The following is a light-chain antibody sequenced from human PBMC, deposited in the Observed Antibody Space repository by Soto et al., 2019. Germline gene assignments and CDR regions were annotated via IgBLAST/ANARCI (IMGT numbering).Light chain of an antibody. Sequence: IQMTQSPSSLSASVGYRLSITCRASQVITNDLGWYQQKPGKAPKRLIYAASTLQSGVPSRFSGSGSGTEFTLTISSLQPEDVATYYCLQLNTYPWTFGQGTKVDTK. CDR3: LQLNTYPWT. J-gene: IGKJ1*01. V-gene: IGKV1-17*01. CDR1: QVITND. CDR2: AAS.